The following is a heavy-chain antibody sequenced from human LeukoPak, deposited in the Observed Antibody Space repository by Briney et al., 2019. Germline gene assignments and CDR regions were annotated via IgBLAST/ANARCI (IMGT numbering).Heavy chain of an antibody. CDR3: ARERAFSGLAN. Sequence: TSETLSLTCTVSGGSISSYYWSWIRQPPGKGLEWIGYIYYSGSTNYNPSLKSRVTISVDTSKNQFSLKLSSVTAADTAVYYCARERAFSGLANWGQGTLVTVSS. CDR1: GGSISSYY. J-gene: IGHJ4*01. CDR2: IYYSGST. V-gene: IGHV4-59*01.